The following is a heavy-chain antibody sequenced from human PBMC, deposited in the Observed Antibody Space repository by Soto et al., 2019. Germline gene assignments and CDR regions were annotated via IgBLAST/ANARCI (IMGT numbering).Heavy chain of an antibody. CDR2: ISYDGSNK. D-gene: IGHD2-15*01. Sequence: QVQLVESGGGVVQPGRSLRLSCAASGFTFSSYAMHWVRQAPGKGLEWVAVISYDGSNKYYADSVKGRFTISRDNSKNTLYLQMNSLRAEDTAVYYCARGYCSGGSCQKGYGDFDYWGQGTLVTVSS. V-gene: IGHV3-30-3*01. CDR3: ARGYCSGGSCQKGYGDFDY. CDR1: GFTFSSYA. J-gene: IGHJ4*02.